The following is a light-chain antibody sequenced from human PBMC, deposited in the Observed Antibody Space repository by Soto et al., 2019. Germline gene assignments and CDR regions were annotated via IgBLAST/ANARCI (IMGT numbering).Light chain of an antibody. Sequence: QSVLTQPASVSGSPGQSITISCTGTSSDVGGYNYVSWYQQHPGKAPKLMIYEVSNRPSGVSNRFSGSKSAANTATLTISGLQAEDEAHYYCTAYSTTFALLFGGGTQLTVL. CDR2: EVS. V-gene: IGLV2-14*01. J-gene: IGLJ2*01. CDR1: SSDVGGYNY. CDR3: TAYSTTFALL.